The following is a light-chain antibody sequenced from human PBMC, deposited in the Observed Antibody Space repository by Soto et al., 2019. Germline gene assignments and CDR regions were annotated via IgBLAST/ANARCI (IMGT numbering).Light chain of an antibody. CDR1: SSDVSVYKY. J-gene: IGLJ1*01. CDR2: EVT. Sequence: QSVLTQPASVSGSPGQSITISCTGTSSDVSVYKYVSWYQQHPGKAPKLMIYEVTNRPSGVSNRFSGSKSGNTASLTISGLQAEDEADYYCSSYTDSYTFVFGTGTKLPVL. CDR3: SSYTDSYTFV. V-gene: IGLV2-14*01.